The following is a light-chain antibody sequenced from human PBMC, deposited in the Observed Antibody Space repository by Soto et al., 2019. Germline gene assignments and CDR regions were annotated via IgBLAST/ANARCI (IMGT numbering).Light chain of an antibody. CDR3: KQANFPWT. V-gene: IGKV1-12*01. Sequence: DIQMTQSPSSVSASVGDRVTITCRASQGISSWLAWYQQKPGKAPKLLIYAASSLQSGVPSRFSGSGSGTDFPPPISPLTPENFATYNCKQANFPWTCGQGTKVEIK. J-gene: IGKJ1*01. CDR1: QGISSW. CDR2: AAS.